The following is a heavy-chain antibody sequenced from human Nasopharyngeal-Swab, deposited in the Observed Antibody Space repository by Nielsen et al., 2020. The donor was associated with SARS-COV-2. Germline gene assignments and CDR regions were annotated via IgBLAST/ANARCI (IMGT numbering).Heavy chain of an antibody. D-gene: IGHD2-8*02. V-gene: IGHV3-23*01. CDR3: ARDPDWYWYAIDS. CDR1: GFTFSDYA. J-gene: IGHJ4*02. Sequence: GGSLRLSCAASGFTFSDYAMSWVRQTPGKGLEWVSKIDGSGDSTFYADSVKGRFTISRDNSKNTLYLEMNSLRAEDTAVYYCARDPDWYWYAIDSWGQGTLVTVSS. CDR2: IDGSGDST.